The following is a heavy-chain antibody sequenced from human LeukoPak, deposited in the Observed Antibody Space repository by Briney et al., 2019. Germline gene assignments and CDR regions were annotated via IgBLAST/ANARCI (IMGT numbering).Heavy chain of an antibody. D-gene: IGHD6-13*01. CDR1: GFTFSSYA. Sequence: HSGRSLRLSCAASGFTFSSYAMHWVRQAPGKGREGVAVISYDGSNKYYADSVKGRFTISRDNSKNTLYLQMNSLRAEDTAVYYCANLPIYRIAAAGSIHDAFDIWGQGTMVTVSS. CDR2: ISYDGSNK. J-gene: IGHJ3*02. CDR3: ANLPIYRIAAAGSIHDAFDI. V-gene: IGHV3-30*04.